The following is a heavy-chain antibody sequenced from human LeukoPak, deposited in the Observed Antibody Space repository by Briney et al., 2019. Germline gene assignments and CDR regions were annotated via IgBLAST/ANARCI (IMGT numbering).Heavy chain of an antibody. CDR3: ARDRAYYYDSSGSSYYFDY. D-gene: IGHD3-22*01. J-gene: IGHJ4*02. Sequence: PGGSLRLSCAASGFTFNRDWTAWVRQAPGKGLEWVANIKQDGSEKYYVDSVKGRFTISRDNAKNSLYLQMNSLRAEDTAVYYCARDRAYYYDSSGSSYYFDYWGQGTLVTVSS. CDR2: IKQDGSEK. CDR1: GFTFNRDW. V-gene: IGHV3-7*01.